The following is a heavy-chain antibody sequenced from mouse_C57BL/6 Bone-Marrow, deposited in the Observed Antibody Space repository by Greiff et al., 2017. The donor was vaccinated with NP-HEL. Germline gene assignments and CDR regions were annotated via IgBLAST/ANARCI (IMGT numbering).Heavy chain of an antibody. CDR3: ARLLLFDY. Sequence: EVQLQESGPGLVKPSQSLSLTCSVTGYSITSGYYWNWIRQFPGNKLEWMGYISYDGSNNYNPSLKNRISITRDTSKNQFFLKLNSVTTEDTATYYCARLLLFDYWGQGTTLTVSS. V-gene: IGHV3-6*01. CDR2: ISYDGSN. CDR1: GYSITSGYY. D-gene: IGHD1-1*01. J-gene: IGHJ2*01.